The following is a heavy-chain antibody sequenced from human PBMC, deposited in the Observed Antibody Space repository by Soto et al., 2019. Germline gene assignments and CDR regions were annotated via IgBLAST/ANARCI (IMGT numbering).Heavy chain of an antibody. CDR3: AVRKTGSFFDY. CDR2: ISGSGGST. D-gene: IGHD1-26*01. J-gene: IGHJ4*02. V-gene: IGHV3-23*01. CDR1: GFTFSTHA. Sequence: GGSLRLSCAASGFTFSTHAMSWVRQAPGKGLEWVSAISGSGGSTYYTDSVKGRFTISRDNSKNTLYLQMNSLRAEDTAVYYCAVRKTGSFFDYWGQGTLVTVSS.